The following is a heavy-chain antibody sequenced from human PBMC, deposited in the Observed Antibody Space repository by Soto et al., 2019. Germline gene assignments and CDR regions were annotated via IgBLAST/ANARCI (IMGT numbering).Heavy chain of an antibody. V-gene: IGHV3-30-3*01. CDR3: ASSLSLVDFDY. D-gene: IGHD6-13*01. J-gene: IGHJ4*02. CDR1: GFTFSSYA. Sequence: GGSLRLSCAASGFTFSSYAMHWVRQAPGKGLEWVAVISYDGSNKYYADSVKGRFTISRDNSMSTLYMQMNSLRSEDTAVYYCASSLSLVDFDYWGQGTLVTVSS. CDR2: ISYDGSNK.